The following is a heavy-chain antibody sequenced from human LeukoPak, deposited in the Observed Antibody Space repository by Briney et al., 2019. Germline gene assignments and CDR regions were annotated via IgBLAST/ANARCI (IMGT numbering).Heavy chain of an antibody. D-gene: IGHD3-10*01. CDR3: ARDHYYGSGGWFDP. CDR1: GFTFSSYD. Sequence: GGSLRLSCAASGFTFSSYDMSWVRQAPGKGLEWVSGISGSGGSTYYADSVKGRFTISRDNSKNTLYLQMNSLRAEDTAVYYCARDHYYGSGGWFDPWGQGTLVTVSS. J-gene: IGHJ5*02. CDR2: ISGSGGST. V-gene: IGHV3-23*01.